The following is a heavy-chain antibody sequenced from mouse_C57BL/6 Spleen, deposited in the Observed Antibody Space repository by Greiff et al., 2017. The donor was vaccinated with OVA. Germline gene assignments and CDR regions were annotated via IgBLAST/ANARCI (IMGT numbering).Heavy chain of an antibody. V-gene: IGHV5-9-1*02. Sequence: EVMLVESGEGLVKPGGSLKLSCAASGFTFSSYAMSWVRQTPEKRLEWVAYISSGGDYIYYADTVKGRFTISRDNARNTLYLQMSSLKSEDTAMYYCTRDDGYYDAMDYWGQGTSVTVSS. CDR1: GFTFSSYA. J-gene: IGHJ4*01. D-gene: IGHD2-3*01. CDR3: TRDDGYYDAMDY. CDR2: ISSGGDYI.